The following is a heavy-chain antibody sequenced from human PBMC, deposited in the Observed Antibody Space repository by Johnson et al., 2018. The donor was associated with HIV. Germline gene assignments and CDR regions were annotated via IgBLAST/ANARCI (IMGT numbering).Heavy chain of an antibody. CDR3: ARERGYSGYDGDRDAFDI. CDR1: GFTFSSYA. Sequence: VQLVESGGGLVQPGGSLRLSCAASGFTFSSYAMSWVRQAPGKGLAWVSYISSSGSTIYYADSVQGRFPISRDNAKNSLYLQMNSLRAEDTAVYYCARERGYSGYDGDRDAFDIWGQGTMVTVSS. V-gene: IGHV3-48*04. D-gene: IGHD5-12*01. J-gene: IGHJ3*02. CDR2: ISSSGSTI.